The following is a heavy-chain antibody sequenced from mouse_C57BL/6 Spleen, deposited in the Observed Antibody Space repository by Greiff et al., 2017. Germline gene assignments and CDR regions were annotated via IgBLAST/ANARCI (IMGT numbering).Heavy chain of an antibody. V-gene: IGHV1-64*01. D-gene: IGHD1-1*01. CDR1: GYTFTSYW. CDR2: IHPNSGRT. Sequence: QVQLQQPGAELVKPGASVKLSCKASGYTFTSYWMHWVKQRPGQGLEWIGMIHPNSGRTNYNEKFKSKATLTVDKSSSPAYMQLSSLTSEDSAVYYCARSGHYYGSSPSYAIDYWGQGTSVTVSS. CDR3: ARSGHYYGSSPSYAIDY. J-gene: IGHJ4*01.